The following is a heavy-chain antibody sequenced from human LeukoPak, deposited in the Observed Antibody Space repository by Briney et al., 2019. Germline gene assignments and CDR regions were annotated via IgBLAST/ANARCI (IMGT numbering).Heavy chain of an antibody. J-gene: IGHJ4*02. CDR3: ARIEDVTRGYNHAYYFDY. CDR2: IYTSGNT. V-gene: IGHV4-59*10. Sequence: SETLSLTCAVSGGSISSYYWSWIRQPAGKGLEWIGRIYTSGNTYYNPSLKSRVTMSIDTSKKQFSLKLRTATAADTAVYYCARIEDVTRGYNHAYYFDYWGQGTLVTVSS. D-gene: IGHD5-18*01. CDR1: GGSISSYY.